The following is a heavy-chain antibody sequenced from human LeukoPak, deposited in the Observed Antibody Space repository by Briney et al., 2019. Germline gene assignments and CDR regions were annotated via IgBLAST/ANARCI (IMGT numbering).Heavy chain of an antibody. CDR2: ISSSSDYT. CDR1: GLTFSDYY. D-gene: IGHD1-26*01. J-gene: IGHJ4*02. Sequence: GGSLRLSCAASGLTFSDYYMTWIRQAPGKGLECVSYISSSSDYTNYPDSVKGRFTISRDNAKNSLYLQMNSLRAEDTAVYYCARVKVGTTNRFDYWGQGTLVTVSS. V-gene: IGHV3-11*05. CDR3: ARVKVGTTNRFDY.